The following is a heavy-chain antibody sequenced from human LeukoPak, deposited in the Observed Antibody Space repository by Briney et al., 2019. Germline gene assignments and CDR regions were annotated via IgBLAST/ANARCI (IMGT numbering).Heavy chain of an antibody. CDR2: IWYDGTNQ. D-gene: IGHD1-14*01. CDR1: GFIFGDYG. V-gene: IGHV3-33*06. CDR3: AKSPRNSEGFYYYMDV. J-gene: IGHJ6*03. Sequence: PGGSLRLSCAASGFIFGDYGMQWVRQAPGKGREWVALIWYDGTNQYYADSVKGRFTISRDNSKNTLYLQINSLRPDDTGVYYCAKSPRNSEGFYYYMDVWGKGTTVTVSS.